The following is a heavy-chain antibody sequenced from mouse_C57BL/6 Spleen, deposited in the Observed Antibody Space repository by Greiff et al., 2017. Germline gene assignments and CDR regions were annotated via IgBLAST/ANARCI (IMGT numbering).Heavy chain of an antibody. Sequence: DVMLVESGGGLVKPGGSLKLSCAASGFTFSSYTMSWVRQTPEKRLEWVATISGGGGNTYYPDSVKGRFTISRDNAKNTLYLQMSSLRSEDTALDYCARWYYGTTMDYWGQGTSVTVSS. CDR3: ARWYYGTTMDY. CDR1: GFTFSSYT. D-gene: IGHD1-1*01. V-gene: IGHV5-9*01. CDR2: ISGGGGNT. J-gene: IGHJ4*01.